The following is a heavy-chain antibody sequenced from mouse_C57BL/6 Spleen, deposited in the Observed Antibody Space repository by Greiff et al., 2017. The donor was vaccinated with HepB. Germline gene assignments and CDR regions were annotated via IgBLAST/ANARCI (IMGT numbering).Heavy chain of an antibody. CDR3: ARNYGIWFAY. Sequence: QVQLQQSGAELVKPGASVKISCKASGYAFSNYWMNWVKQRPGKGLEWIGQIYPGDGDTNYNGKFKGKATLTADKSSSTAYMQLSSLTSEDSAVYFCARNYGIWFAYWGQGTLVTVSA. V-gene: IGHV1-80*01. J-gene: IGHJ3*01. CDR2: IYPGDGDT. CDR1: GYAFSNYW. D-gene: IGHD2-1*01.